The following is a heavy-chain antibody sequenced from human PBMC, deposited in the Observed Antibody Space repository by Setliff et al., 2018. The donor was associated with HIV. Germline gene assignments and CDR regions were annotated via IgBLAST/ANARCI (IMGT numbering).Heavy chain of an antibody. J-gene: IGHJ4*02. V-gene: IGHV3-23*01. CDR1: GFSFSMFA. CDR2: ISGSGERT. Sequence: GGSLRLSCAASGFSFSMFAMTWVRQAPGKGLEWVSAISGSGERTYYADSVKGRFTISRDNSKNTVYLQMNSLRAEDTAVYYCAKNGRVVRYYLGKWGQGTLVTVSS. CDR3: AKNGRVVRYYLGK. D-gene: IGHD3-3*01.